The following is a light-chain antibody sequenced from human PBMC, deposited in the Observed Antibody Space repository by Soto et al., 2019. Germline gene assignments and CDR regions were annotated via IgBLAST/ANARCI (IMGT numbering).Light chain of an antibody. Sequence: QSALTQPPSASGSPGQSVTISCTGTSSDVGGYNYVSWYQQHPGKAPKLMIYEVSKRPSGVPDRFSGSKSGNTASLTGSGRQAEDEADYYCSSYAGSNNFVVFGGGTKLTVL. J-gene: IGLJ2*01. CDR3: SSYAGSNNFVV. CDR2: EVS. CDR1: SSDVGGYNY. V-gene: IGLV2-8*01.